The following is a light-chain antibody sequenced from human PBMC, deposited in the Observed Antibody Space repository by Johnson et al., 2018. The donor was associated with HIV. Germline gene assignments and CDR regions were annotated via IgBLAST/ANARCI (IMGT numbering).Light chain of an antibody. Sequence: QSVLTQSPSVSAAPGQKVTISCSGSSSNIGNNYVSWYQQLPGTAPKLLIYENNKRPSEIPDRFSGTKSGTSATLGITGLQTGDDADYYCGTWDSSLSAYVFGTGTKVTVL. J-gene: IGLJ1*01. CDR2: ENN. CDR1: SSNIGNNY. V-gene: IGLV1-51*02. CDR3: GTWDSSLSAYV.